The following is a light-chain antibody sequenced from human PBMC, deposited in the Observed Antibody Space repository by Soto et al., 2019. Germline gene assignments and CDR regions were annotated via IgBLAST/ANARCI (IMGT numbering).Light chain of an antibody. J-gene: IGKJ3*01. CDR1: QSVSSSY. Sequence: EIVLTQSPATLSLSPGERATLSCRASQSVSSSYLAWYQQKPGQAPRLLIYGASSRATGIPDRFSSSSSGTDFTLTISRLEPEYFAVYYCQQYGSSLFTFGGGTKVDIK. CDR2: GAS. V-gene: IGKV3-20*01. CDR3: QQYGSSLFT.